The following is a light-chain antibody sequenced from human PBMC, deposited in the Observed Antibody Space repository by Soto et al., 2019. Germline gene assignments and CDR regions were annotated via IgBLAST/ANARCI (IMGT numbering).Light chain of an antibody. Sequence: QSVLTQDASVSGSPGQSITISCTGTSSDVGGYNYVSWYQHHPGKAPKLMIYDVFTRPSGVSNRFSGSKSGNTASLTISALQAEDEADYYCTSWTSTSTYVFGSGTNVTVL. CDR2: DVF. V-gene: IGLV2-14*03. CDR3: TSWTSTSTYV. CDR1: SSDVGGYNY. J-gene: IGLJ1*01.